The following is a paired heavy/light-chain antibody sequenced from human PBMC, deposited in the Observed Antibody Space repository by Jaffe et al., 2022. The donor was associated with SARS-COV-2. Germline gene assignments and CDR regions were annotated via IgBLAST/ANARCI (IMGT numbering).Light chain of an antibody. J-gene: IGLJ2*01. V-gene: IGLV2-11*01. CDR1: SSDVGRYKY. CDR2: DVN. CDR3: CSYGGASNIV. Sequence: QSALTQPRSVSGSPGQSVTISCTGTSSDVGRYKYVSWYQQHPGRAPKLIIYDVNMRPSGVPTRLSGSKSGNTASLTISGLQAEDEAEYFCCSYGGASNIVFGGGTKLTVL.
Heavy chain of an antibody. D-gene: IGHD5-18*01. V-gene: IGHV3-23*01. Sequence: EVKLLESGGGLVQPGGSLRLSCAASGFNFNSYAMAWVRQAPGRGLEWVSEIIGSGGDTYYADSVRGRFTISRDNSRATVYLQMNSLSGEDTAVYYCAKEGFSYGLEGALDSWGQGTVVTVSS. CDR3: AKEGFSYGLEGALDS. J-gene: IGHJ4*02. CDR1: GFNFNSYA. CDR2: IIGSGGDT.